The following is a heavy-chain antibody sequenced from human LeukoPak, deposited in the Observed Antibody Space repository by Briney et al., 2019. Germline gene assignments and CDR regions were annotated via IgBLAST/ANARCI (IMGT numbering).Heavy chain of an antibody. V-gene: IGHV1-2*02. CDR1: GYTFTGYY. J-gene: IGHJ4*02. Sequence: ASVKVSCKASGYTFTGYYIHWVRQAPGQGLEWMGWIDPNTGGTHYAQKFQGRVTITRNTSISTAYMELSSLRSEDTAVYYCARGDSAAALPTNYWGQGTLVTVSS. CDR2: IDPNTGGT. D-gene: IGHD6-13*01. CDR3: ARGDSAAALPTNY.